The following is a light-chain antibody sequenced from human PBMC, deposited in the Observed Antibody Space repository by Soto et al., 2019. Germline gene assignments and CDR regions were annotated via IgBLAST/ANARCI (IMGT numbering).Light chain of an antibody. V-gene: IGKV1-5*03. CDR2: KTS. Sequence: DIQMTQSPSTLSASVEDRVTITCRASQSLDSWLAWYQQKPGKPPKLLIYKTSILEFGVPSRFSGSGSGTLFTLPLSSLQPDDFATYHCQQHHSFSTFGQGTKVEIK. CDR1: QSLDSW. J-gene: IGKJ1*01. CDR3: QQHHSFST.